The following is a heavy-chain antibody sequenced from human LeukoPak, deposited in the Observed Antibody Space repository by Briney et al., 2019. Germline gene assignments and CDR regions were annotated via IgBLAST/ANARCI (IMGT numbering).Heavy chain of an antibody. CDR2: ISSSSSYI. CDR3: ASQGNNDPYH. D-gene: IGHD1-1*01. V-gene: IGHV3-21*01. Sequence: PGGSLRLSCAASGFIFSSYSMSWVRQAPGKGLEWVSSISSSSSYIYYADSVKGRFTISRDNAKNSLYLQMNSLRAEDTAVYYCASQGNNDPYHWGQGTLVTVSS. J-gene: IGHJ5*02. CDR1: GFIFSSYS.